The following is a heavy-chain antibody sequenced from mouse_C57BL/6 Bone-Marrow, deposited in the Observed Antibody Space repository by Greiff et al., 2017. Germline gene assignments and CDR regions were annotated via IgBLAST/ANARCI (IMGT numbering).Heavy chain of an antibody. Sequence: QVQLQQPGAELVKPGASVKLSCKASGYTFTSYWMHWVKQRPGRGLEWIGRIDPNGGGTKYNEKFQSKATLTVDKPTSTAYMQLSSLTSEDAAVDYCSYGSGYDWYFDVWGTGTTVTVSS. CDR1: GYTFTSYW. CDR2: IDPNGGGT. CDR3: SYGSGYDWYFDV. D-gene: IGHD1-1*01. J-gene: IGHJ1*03. V-gene: IGHV1-72*01.